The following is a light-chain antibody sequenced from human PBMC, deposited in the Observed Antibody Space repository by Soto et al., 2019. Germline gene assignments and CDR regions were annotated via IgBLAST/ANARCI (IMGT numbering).Light chain of an antibody. CDR2: KAS. J-gene: IGKJ1*01. Sequence: DIQITQSPSTLSGSVGDRGTITCRASQTISSWLAWYQQKPGKAPKLLIYKASTLTSGVPSRFRGSGSGTECTLTISSLQPDDFATYYGQHYNSYSEAFGQGTKV. V-gene: IGKV1-5*03. CDR1: QTISSW. CDR3: QHYNSYSEA.